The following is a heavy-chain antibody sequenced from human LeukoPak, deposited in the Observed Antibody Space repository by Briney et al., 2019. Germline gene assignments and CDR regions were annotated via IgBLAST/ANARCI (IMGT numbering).Heavy chain of an antibody. CDR2: INPNSGGT. CDR3: ARDFGGAGAAFDI. Sequence: GASVKVSCKASGNSISNYAVSWVRQAPGQGLEWMGWINPNSGGTNYAQKFQGWVTMTRDTSISTAYMELSRLRSDDTAVYYCARDFGGAGAAFDIWGQGTMVTVSS. V-gene: IGHV1-2*04. CDR1: GNSISNYA. D-gene: IGHD3-10*01. J-gene: IGHJ3*02.